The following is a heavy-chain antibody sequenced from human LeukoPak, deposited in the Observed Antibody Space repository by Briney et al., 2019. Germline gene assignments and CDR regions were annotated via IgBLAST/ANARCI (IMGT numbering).Heavy chain of an antibody. CDR2: IYHSGST. CDR3: ARVRPEFGEPVLRYFDY. CDR1: GGSISSSNW. D-gene: IGHD3-10*01. V-gene: IGHV4-4*02. Sequence: PSETLSLTCAVSGGSISSSNWWSWVRQPPGKGLEWIGEIYHSGSTNYNPSLKSRVTISVDKSKNQFSLKLSSVTAADTAVYYCARVRPEFGEPVLRYFDYWGQGTLVTVSS. J-gene: IGHJ4*02.